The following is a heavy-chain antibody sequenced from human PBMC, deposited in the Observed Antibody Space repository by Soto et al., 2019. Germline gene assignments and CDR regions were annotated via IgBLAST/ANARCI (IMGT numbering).Heavy chain of an antibody. J-gene: IGHJ6*02. Sequence: QVQLQESGPGLVKPSGTLSLTCAVSGGSISSSNWWSWVRQPPGKGLEWIGEIYHSGSTNYNPSHKSRVTISGDKSKNQFSLKRSSVTAADTAVYYCARSPDSSGYYPRWYYYGMDVWGQGTTVTVSS. CDR2: IYHSGST. CDR3: ARSPDSSGYYPRWYYYGMDV. CDR1: GGSISSSNW. D-gene: IGHD3-22*01. V-gene: IGHV4-4*02.